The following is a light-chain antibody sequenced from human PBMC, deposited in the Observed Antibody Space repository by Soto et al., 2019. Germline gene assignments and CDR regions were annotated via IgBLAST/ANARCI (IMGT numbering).Light chain of an antibody. CDR1: QGISNY. Sequence: DIQMTQSPSSLSASVGDRVTITCRASQGISNYLAWYQQRPGKVPKLLIYAASTLQSGVPSRFSGSGSGTDFSLTISSLQPEDVATYSCQKYYSAPFTFGPGTKVDLK. J-gene: IGKJ3*01. CDR2: AAS. CDR3: QKYYSAPFT. V-gene: IGKV1-27*01.